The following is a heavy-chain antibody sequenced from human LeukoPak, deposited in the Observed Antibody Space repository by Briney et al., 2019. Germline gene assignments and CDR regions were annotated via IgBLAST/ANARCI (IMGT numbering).Heavy chain of an antibody. D-gene: IGHD3-22*01. Sequence: SETLSLTCTVSGGSISSYYRSWIRQPPGKGLERIGYIYYSGSTNYNPSLKSRVTISVDTSKSQSSLKLSSVTAADTAVYYCARAATSYQYYDSSPHFDYWGQGTLVTVSS. V-gene: IGHV4-59*01. J-gene: IGHJ4*02. CDR2: IYYSGST. CDR3: ARAATSYQYYDSSPHFDY. CDR1: GGSISSYY.